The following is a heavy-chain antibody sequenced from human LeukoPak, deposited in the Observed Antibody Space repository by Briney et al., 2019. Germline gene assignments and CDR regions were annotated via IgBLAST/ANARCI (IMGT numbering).Heavy chain of an antibody. CDR1: GGSFSGYY. CDR2: INHSGST. D-gene: IGHD1-26*01. V-gene: IGHV4-34*01. CDR3: AVVGATTSYWFDP. J-gene: IGHJ5*02. Sequence: SETLSLTCAVYGGSFSGYYWSWIRQPPGKGLEWIGGINHSGSTNYNPSLKSRVTISVDTSKNQFSLKLSSVTAADTAVYYCAVVGATTSYWFDPWGQGTLVTVSS.